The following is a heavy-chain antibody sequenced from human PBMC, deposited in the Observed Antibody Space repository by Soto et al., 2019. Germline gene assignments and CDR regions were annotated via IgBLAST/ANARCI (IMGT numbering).Heavy chain of an antibody. V-gene: IGHV1-69*06. Sequence: QVQLVQSGAEVRKPGSSVKVSCKASVGTFTTYDISWVRQAPGQGLEWMGGIIPLFDATKYAQKFQGRVTITADKSKGTAYMELSSLRYDDTGMYYCARDRSSSWYNGTFYFDSWGQRTLVAVSS. CDR2: IIPLFDAT. J-gene: IGHJ4*02. CDR3: ARDRSSSWYNGTFYFDS. D-gene: IGHD6-19*01. CDR1: VGTFTTYD.